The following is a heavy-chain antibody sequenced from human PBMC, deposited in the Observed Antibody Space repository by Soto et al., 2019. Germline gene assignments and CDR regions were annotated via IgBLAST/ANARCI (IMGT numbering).Heavy chain of an antibody. CDR3: AREKSSGYYYDY. J-gene: IGHJ4*02. Sequence: QVQLVQSGAEVKKPGASVKVSCKASGYTFTSYDINWVRQATGQGLEWMGWMNPNSGNTAYAQKFQGRDTMTRNTSISTAYMELSSLRSEDTAVYYCAREKSSGYYYDYWGQGTLVTVSS. D-gene: IGHD3-22*01. CDR1: GYTFTSYD. CDR2: MNPNSGNT. V-gene: IGHV1-8*01.